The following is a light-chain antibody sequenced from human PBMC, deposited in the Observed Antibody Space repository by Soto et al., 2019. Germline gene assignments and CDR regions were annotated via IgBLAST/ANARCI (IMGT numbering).Light chain of an antibody. J-gene: IGKJ5*01. CDR3: QQANSFPLT. CDR1: QGISSR. V-gene: IGKV1D-12*01. Sequence: DIQMTQSPSSVSASVGDRVIFTCRASQGISSRLAWYQQKPGKAPNLLIYAASRLQSGVPSRFSGSGYGTEFTLTISGLQREEFANYFCQQANSFPLTFGQGTRLEIK. CDR2: AAS.